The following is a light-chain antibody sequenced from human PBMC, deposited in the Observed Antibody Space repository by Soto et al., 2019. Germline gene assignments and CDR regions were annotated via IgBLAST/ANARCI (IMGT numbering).Light chain of an antibody. CDR2: EVS. Sequence: QSVLTQPASVSGSPGQSITISCTGTSSDVGGYNYVSWYQQQSGKAPKLMIHEVSNRPSGVSNRFSGSKSGNTASLTISGLQAEDEADYYCSSYTSSCAYVFAIGTKGTVL. J-gene: IGLJ1*01. CDR1: SSDVGGYNY. CDR3: SSYTSSCAYV. V-gene: IGLV2-14*01.